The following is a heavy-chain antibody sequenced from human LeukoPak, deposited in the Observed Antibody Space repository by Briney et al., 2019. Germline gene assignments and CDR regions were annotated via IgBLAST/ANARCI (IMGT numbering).Heavy chain of an antibody. D-gene: IGHD3-9*01. Sequence: GGSLRLSCAASGFTFSSYAMSWVRQAPGKGLEWVSAISGSGGSTYYADSVKGRFTISRDNSKNTLYLQMNSLRAGDTAVYYCAKHNRYYDILTGYYEKYYFDYWGQGTLVTVSS. V-gene: IGHV3-23*01. CDR1: GFTFSSYA. J-gene: IGHJ4*02. CDR3: AKHNRYYDILTGYYEKYYFDY. CDR2: ISGSGGST.